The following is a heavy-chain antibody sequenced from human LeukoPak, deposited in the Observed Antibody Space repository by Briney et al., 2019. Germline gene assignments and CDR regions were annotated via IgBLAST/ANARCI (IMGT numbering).Heavy chain of an antibody. CDR2: IIPIFGTA. V-gene: IGHV1-69*05. J-gene: IGHJ4*02. CDR3: AREAPYSSDDY. CDR1: GGTFSSYA. D-gene: IGHD6-25*01. Sequence: SVKVSCKASGGTFSSYAISWVRQAPGQGLEWMGGIIPIFGTANYAQKFQGRVTITTDESTSTAYMELRSLKSDDTAVYYCAREAPYSSDDYWGQGTPVTVSS.